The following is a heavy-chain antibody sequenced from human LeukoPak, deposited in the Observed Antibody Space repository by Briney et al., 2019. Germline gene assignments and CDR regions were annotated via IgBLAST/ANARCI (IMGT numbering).Heavy chain of an antibody. CDR2: IYYSGST. CDR3: ARLLVDSYGYWFDP. Sequence: PSETLSLTCTVSGDSIRSYYWSWIRQPPGKGLEWIGYIYYSGSTNYNPSLKSRVTISVDTSKNQFSLKLTSVTAADTAVYYCARLLVDSYGYWFDPWGQGDLVTVSS. D-gene: IGHD5-18*01. J-gene: IGHJ5*02. V-gene: IGHV4-59*08. CDR1: GDSIRSYY.